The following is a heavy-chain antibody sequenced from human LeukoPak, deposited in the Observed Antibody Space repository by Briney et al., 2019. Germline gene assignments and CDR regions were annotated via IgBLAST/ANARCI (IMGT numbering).Heavy chain of an antibody. D-gene: IGHD1-26*01. CDR1: GGSFSGYY. CDR3: ARGVSRGNWFDP. V-gene: IGHV4-34*01. CDR2: INHSGST. Sequence: SETLSLTCAVYGGSFSGYYWSWIRQPPGKGLEWIGEINHSGSTNYNPSLKSRVTISVDTSKNQFSLKLSSVTAADTAVYYCARGVSRGNWFDPWCQGTLVTVSS. J-gene: IGHJ5*02.